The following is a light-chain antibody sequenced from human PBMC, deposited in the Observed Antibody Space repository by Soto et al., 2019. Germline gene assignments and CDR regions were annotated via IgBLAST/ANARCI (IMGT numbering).Light chain of an antibody. CDR1: QSVSSGY. J-gene: IGKJ1*01. V-gene: IGKV3-20*01. CDR3: QHYGNSPT. CDR2: GAS. Sequence: EVVLTQSPGTLSLYTGDGANLSCRASQSVSSGYLAWYQQKPGQAPRLLIYGASRRATGIPDRFSGSGSGTDFTLSISRLEPEDFAVYWCQHYGNSPTFGQGTKVDI.